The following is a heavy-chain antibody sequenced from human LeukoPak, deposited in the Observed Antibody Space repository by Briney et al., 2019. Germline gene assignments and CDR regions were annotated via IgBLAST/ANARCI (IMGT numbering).Heavy chain of an antibody. CDR3: ASGVVVTAQGAFDI. V-gene: IGHV1-18*01. CDR1: GYTFTSYG. D-gene: IGHD2-21*02. J-gene: IGHJ3*02. Sequence: GASVKVSCKASGYTFTSYGISWVRQAPGQGLEWMGWISGYNGNTKYAQKFQARVTLTTDTSTSTAYMELWSLRSDDTALYYCASGVVVTAQGAFDIWGQGTMVTVSS. CDR2: ISGYNGNT.